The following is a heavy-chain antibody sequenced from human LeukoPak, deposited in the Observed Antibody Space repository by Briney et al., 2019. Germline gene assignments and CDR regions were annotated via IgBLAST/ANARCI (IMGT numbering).Heavy chain of an antibody. Sequence: PGRSLRLSCAAYGFTFSSYGMHWVRQAPGKGLEWVAVIWYDGSNKYYADSVKGRFTISRDNSKNTLYLQMNSLRAEDTAVYYCARDLGSSRVVPAATESDFDYWGQGTLVTVSS. D-gene: IGHD2-2*01. V-gene: IGHV3-33*01. CDR1: GFTFSSYG. CDR2: IWYDGSNK. CDR3: ARDLGSSRVVPAATESDFDY. J-gene: IGHJ4*02.